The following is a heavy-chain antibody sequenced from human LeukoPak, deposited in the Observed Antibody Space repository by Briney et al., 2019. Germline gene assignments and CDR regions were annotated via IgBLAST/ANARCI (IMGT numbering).Heavy chain of an antibody. CDR2: ISGSGVSA. V-gene: IGHV3-23*01. CDR3: AKRRSGSSGWFPFDY. Sequence: GGSLRLSCVASGFTLSGYVMSWVRQAPGKGLEWVSGISGSGVSAYYGDSVKGRFTTTRDNSKNTLYLQMNSLRAEDTAVYYCAKRRSGSSGWFPFDYWGQGTLVTVSS. J-gene: IGHJ4*02. D-gene: IGHD6-19*01. CDR1: GFTLSGYV.